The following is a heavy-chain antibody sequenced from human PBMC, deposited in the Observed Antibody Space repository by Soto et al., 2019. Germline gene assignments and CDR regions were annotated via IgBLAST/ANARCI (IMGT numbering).Heavy chain of an antibody. CDR2: ISYDGSNK. CDR1: GFTFSGYA. Sequence: QVQLVESGGGVVQPGRSLRLSCAASGFTFSGYAMHWVRQAPGKGLEWVAIISYDGSNKNYGDSVKGRFTISRDNSKNTLYLQRSSLRPEDTAVYYCCSVTPGGFGSWGKGTLVTVSS. V-gene: IGHV3-30-3*01. J-gene: IGHJ4*02. CDR3: CSVTPGGFGS. D-gene: IGHD4-17*01.